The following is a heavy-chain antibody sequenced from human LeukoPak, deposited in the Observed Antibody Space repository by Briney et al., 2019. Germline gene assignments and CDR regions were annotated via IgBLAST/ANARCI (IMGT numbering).Heavy chain of an antibody. J-gene: IGHJ3*02. CDR1: GFTFSSYA. CDR2: ISGSGGST. D-gene: IGHD1-26*01. V-gene: IGHV3-23*01. Sequence: PGGSLRLSCAASGFTFSSYAMRWVRQAPGKGLEWVSVISGSGGSTYYADSVRGRFTISRDNSKNTLSLQMISLRAEDTAVYYCAKDLHSGTYSVAFDIWGQGTMVTVSS. CDR3: AKDLHSGTYSVAFDI.